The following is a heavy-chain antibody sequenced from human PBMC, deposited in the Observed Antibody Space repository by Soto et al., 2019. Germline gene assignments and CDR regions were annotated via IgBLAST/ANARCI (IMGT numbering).Heavy chain of an antibody. CDR3: ARLSIAVVPATSFDI. J-gene: IGHJ3*02. CDR2: IYYSGIT. Sequence: PSETLSLTCTVSGGSIRSSTYYWGWIRQPPGKGLEWIGSIYYSGITYYNPSLKSRVTISVDTSKNQLSLKVNFVTAADTAVYYCARLSIAVVPATSFDIWGQGTLVTVSS. D-gene: IGHD2-2*01. V-gene: IGHV4-39*01. CDR1: GGSIRSSTYY.